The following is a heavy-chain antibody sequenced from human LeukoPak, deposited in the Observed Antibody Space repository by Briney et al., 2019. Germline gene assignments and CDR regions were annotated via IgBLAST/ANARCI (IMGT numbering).Heavy chain of an antibody. V-gene: IGHV3-9*01. D-gene: IGHD3-3*01. Sequence: PGRSLRLSCAASGFTFDDYAMHWVRQAPGKGLEWVSGISWNSGSIGYADSVKGRFTISRDNAKNSLYLQMNSLRAEDTAVYYCARARNFGVVIIGGNFDYLGQGTLVTVSS. J-gene: IGHJ4*02. CDR3: ARARNFGVVIIGGNFDY. CDR2: ISWNSGSI. CDR1: GFTFDDYA.